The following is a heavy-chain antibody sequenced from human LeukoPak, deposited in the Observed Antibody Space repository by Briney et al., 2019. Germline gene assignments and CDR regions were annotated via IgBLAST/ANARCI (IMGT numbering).Heavy chain of an antibody. CDR2: IYYSGST. Sequence: SSETLSLTCTVSGGSISSYYWSWIRQPPGKGLEWIGYIYYSGSTNYNPSLKSRVTISVDTTKNQFSLKLSSVTAADTAVYYCARVLAGYYYYYMDVWGKGTTVTVSS. J-gene: IGHJ6*03. CDR1: GGSISSYY. CDR3: ARVLAGYYYYYMDV. V-gene: IGHV4-59*01.